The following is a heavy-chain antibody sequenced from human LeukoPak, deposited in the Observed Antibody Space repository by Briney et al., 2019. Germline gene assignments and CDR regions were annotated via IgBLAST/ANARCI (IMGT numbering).Heavy chain of an antibody. CDR3: ARDESYGDYPSPYYGMDV. V-gene: IGHV3-21*01. D-gene: IGHD4-17*01. CDR1: GFTFSSYS. Sequence: GGSLRLSCAASGFTFSSYSMNWVRQAPGKGLEWVSSISSSSSYIYYADSVKGRFTISRDNAKNSLHLQMNSLRAEDTAVYYCARDESYGDYPSPYYGMDVWGQGTTVTVSS. CDR2: ISSSSSYI. J-gene: IGHJ6*02.